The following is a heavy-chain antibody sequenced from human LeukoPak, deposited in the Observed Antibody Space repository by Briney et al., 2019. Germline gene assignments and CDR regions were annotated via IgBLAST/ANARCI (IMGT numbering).Heavy chain of an antibody. CDR2: INPNGGGT. Sequence: ASVKVSCKASGYTFTGYYMHWVRQAPGQGLEWMGWINPNGGGTNYAQKFQGRVTMTRDTSISTAYMELSRLRSDDTAVYYCARSLLQDILYYYYMDVWGKGTTVTVSS. J-gene: IGHJ6*03. D-gene: IGHD2-15*01. V-gene: IGHV1-2*02. CDR3: ARSLLQDILYYYYMDV. CDR1: GYTFTGYY.